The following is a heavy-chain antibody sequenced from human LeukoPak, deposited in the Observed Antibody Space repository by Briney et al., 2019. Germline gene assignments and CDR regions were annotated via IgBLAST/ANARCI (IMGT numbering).Heavy chain of an antibody. V-gene: IGHV3-74*01. D-gene: IGHD5-18*01. J-gene: IGHJ4*02. CDR3: ARGGGYSYGSFDY. Sequence: GGSLRLSCAASGIIFSNYWMHWVRQAPGKGLVWVSRINRDGSSTSYADSVKGRFTIPRDNAKNTLYLQMNSLRAEDTAVYYCARGGGYSYGSFDYWGQGTLVTVSS. CDR2: INRDGSST. CDR1: GIIFSNYW.